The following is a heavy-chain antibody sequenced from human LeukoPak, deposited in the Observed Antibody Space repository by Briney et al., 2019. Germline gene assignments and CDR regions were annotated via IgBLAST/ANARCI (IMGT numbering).Heavy chain of an antibody. Sequence: SVKVSCKASGYTFTSYGISWVRQAPGQGLEWMGGIIPIFGTANYAQKFQGRVTITADKSTSTAYMELSSLRSEDTAVYYCASTLGIAAAGTGWFDPWGQGTLVTVSS. V-gene: IGHV1-69*06. CDR2: IIPIFGTA. J-gene: IGHJ5*02. CDR1: GYTFTSYG. D-gene: IGHD6-13*01. CDR3: ASTLGIAAAGTGWFDP.